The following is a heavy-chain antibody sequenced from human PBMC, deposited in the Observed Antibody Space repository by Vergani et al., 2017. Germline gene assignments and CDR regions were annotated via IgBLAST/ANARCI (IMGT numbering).Heavy chain of an antibody. J-gene: IGHJ4*02. CDR2: ISANSASS. D-gene: IGHD2-21*02. CDR3: AKEHLLGYCRGDDCYSGDF. CDR1: GFAFGGLA. V-gene: IGHV3-23*04. Sequence: EVQLVESGGGLVQPGGSLRLSCKASGFAFGGLAMQWIRRAPGKGLEWVASISANSASSFYADSVKGRFTISRDNSNNWLFLHMSSLRVEDTARYFCAKEHLLGYCRGDDCYSGDFSGQGTPVTVSS.